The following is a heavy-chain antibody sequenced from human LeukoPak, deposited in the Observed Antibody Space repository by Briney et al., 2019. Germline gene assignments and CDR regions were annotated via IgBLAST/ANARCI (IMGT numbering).Heavy chain of an antibody. CDR3: VRDKYGGL. V-gene: IGHV3-48*02. J-gene: IGHJ3*01. CDR2: ISATTTS. CDR1: GFTFSGYS. Sequence: GGSPRLSCTASGFTFSGYSMQWVRQAPGKGLEWVSYISATTTSYDADSVKGRFSISRDNAKNSLYLQMNNLRDEDTAVYYCVRDKYGGLWGQGTMVTVSS. D-gene: IGHD3-16*01.